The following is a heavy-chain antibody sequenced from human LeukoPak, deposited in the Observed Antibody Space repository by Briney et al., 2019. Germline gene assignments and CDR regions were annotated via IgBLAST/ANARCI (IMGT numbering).Heavy chain of an antibody. Sequence: SETLSLTCTVSGGSISSYYWSWIRQSPVKGLEWLGYIFPSGSAFYNPSLESRVTISLDTSENQFSLRLISVTAADTAVYYCARRNHYFYFMDVWGKGTTVTVSS. V-gene: IGHV4-4*09. CDR3: ARRNHYFYFMDV. CDR1: GGSISSYY. J-gene: IGHJ6*04. CDR2: IFPSGSA. D-gene: IGHD1-14*01.